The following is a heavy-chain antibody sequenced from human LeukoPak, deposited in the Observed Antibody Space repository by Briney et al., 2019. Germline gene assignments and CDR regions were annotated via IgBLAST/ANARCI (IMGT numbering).Heavy chain of an antibody. CDR1: GFTLSNHW. V-gene: IGHV3-7*03. Sequence: PGGSLRLSCAASGFTLSNHWMTWVRQVRGRGPEWVANVNRDGSETYYLDSLKGRFTISKDNAKNSLYLQMNSLRAEDTALYHCARNNGMDVWGQGTTVIVSS. CDR3: ARNNGMDV. CDR2: VNRDGSET. J-gene: IGHJ6*02.